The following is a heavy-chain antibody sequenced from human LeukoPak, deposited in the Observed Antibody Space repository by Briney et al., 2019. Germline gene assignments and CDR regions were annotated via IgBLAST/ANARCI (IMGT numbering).Heavy chain of an antibody. D-gene: IGHD3-22*01. CDR3: ARNYDSSKDGNDY. Sequence: GASVKDSCKASGYRFTSDSISWVRQAPGQGLEWVGWISSYNGKTNYGKNVQGRVTMTTDTSTSTAYMELRSLRSDDTAIYYCARNYDSSKDGNDYWGQGTLVTVSS. CDR1: GYRFTSDS. J-gene: IGHJ4*02. V-gene: IGHV1-18*01. CDR2: ISSYNGKT.